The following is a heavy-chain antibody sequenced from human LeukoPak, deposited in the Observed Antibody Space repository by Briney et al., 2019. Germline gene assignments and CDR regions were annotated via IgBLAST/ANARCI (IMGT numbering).Heavy chain of an antibody. V-gene: IGHV4-59*01. CDR2: IYDSGST. Sequence: SETLSLTCTVSGGSISGYYWSWILQPPGKGLEWIGNIYDSGSTNYNPSLKSRVSISVDTSKNQCSLKLSSVTAADTAVYYCARQSISGSSLSYFDYWGQGTLVNVSS. D-gene: IGHD3-22*01. CDR3: ARQSISGSSLSYFDY. CDR1: GGSISGYY. J-gene: IGHJ4*02.